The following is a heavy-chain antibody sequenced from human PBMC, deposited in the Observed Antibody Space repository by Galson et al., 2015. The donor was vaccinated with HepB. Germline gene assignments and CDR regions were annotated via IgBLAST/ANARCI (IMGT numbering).Heavy chain of an antibody. V-gene: IGHV3-21*01. J-gene: IGHJ1*01. Sequence: SLRLSCAASGFTFSSYSMNWVRQAPGKGLEWVSSISSSSYIYYADSVKGRFTISRDNAKNSLYLQMNSLRAEDTAVYYCARGMLWFGELFVAEYFQHWGQGTLVTVSS. D-gene: IGHD3-10*01. CDR3: ARGMLWFGELFVAEYFQH. CDR1: GFTFSSYS. CDR2: ISSSSYI.